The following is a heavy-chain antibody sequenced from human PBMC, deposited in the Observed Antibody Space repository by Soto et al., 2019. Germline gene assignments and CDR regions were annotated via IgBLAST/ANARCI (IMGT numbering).Heavy chain of an antibody. CDR3: ARVLQLISTIIAIDI. V-gene: IGHV1-18*04. D-gene: IGHD2-21*01. Sequence: ASVKVSCKASGYSFTSHGLSWVRQAPGQGLEWMGWISAYNGNTNYAQKLQGRVTMPTDTSTSTASMELRSVRSDDTAVYYCARVLQLISTIIAIDIWGQGTMVTVSS. J-gene: IGHJ4*02. CDR2: ISAYNGNT. CDR1: GYSFTSHG.